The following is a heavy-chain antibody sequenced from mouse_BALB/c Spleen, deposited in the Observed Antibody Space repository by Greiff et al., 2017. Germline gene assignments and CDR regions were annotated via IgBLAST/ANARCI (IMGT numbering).Heavy chain of an antibody. J-gene: IGHJ4*01. CDR1: GYTFTSYW. Sequence: QVQLQQPGAELVKPGASVKLSCKASGYTFTSYWMHWVKQRPGQGLEWIGEINPSNGRTNYNEKFKSKATLTVDKSSSTAYMQLSSLTSEDSAVYYCARGVYGSSYEYAIDYWGQGTSVTVSS. V-gene: IGHV1S81*02. CDR2: INPSNGRT. D-gene: IGHD1-1*01. CDR3: ARGVYGSSYEYAIDY.